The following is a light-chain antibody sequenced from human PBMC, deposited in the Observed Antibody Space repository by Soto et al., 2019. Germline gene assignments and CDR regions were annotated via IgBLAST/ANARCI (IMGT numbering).Light chain of an antibody. Sequence: EIVLTQSPATLSLSPGETATLSCRASQSVRNYLAWYQQKPGQAPRLLIYDASNRATGIPARFSGTGSETDFTLTISSLEPEDFAVYYCQQRSNWPPAFGQGTRLEIK. CDR2: DAS. CDR1: QSVRNY. J-gene: IGKJ5*01. CDR3: QQRSNWPPA. V-gene: IGKV3-11*01.